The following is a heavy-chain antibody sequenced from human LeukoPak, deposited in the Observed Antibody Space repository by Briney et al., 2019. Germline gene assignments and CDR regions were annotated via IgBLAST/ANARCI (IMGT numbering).Heavy chain of an antibody. Sequence: PSETLFLTCAVYGGSFSGYYWSWIRQPPGKGLEWIGEINHSGSTNYNPSLKSRVTISVDTSKNQFSLKLSSVTAADTAVYYCARAYSSGWYRSYWFDPWGQGTLVTVSS. CDR2: INHSGST. D-gene: IGHD6-19*01. V-gene: IGHV4-34*01. J-gene: IGHJ5*02. CDR1: GGSFSGYY. CDR3: ARAYSSGWYRSYWFDP.